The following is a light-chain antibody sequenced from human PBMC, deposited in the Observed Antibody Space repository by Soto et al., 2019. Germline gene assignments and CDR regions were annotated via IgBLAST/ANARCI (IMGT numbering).Light chain of an antibody. CDR1: QSVSNY. CDR3: QQRSSWYS. J-gene: IGKJ2*01. Sequence: EIVLTQSPATLSLSPGEGATLSCRASQSVSNYIAWYQQKPGQALRVLIYDASNRAAGVPARFSGSGSGTDFTLTISSLEPEDFAVYYCQQRSSWYSFGQGTKVDIK. V-gene: IGKV3-11*01. CDR2: DAS.